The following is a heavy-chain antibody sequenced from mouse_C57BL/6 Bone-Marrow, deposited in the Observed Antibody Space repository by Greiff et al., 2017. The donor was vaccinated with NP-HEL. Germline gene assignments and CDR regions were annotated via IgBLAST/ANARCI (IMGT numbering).Heavy chain of an antibody. CDR2: IDPENGDT. CDR3: TTDGDYGRGY. CDR1: GFNIKDDS. Sequence: VQLQQSGAELVRPGASVKLSCTASGFNIKDDSMHWVKQRPEQGLEWIGWIDPENGDTEYASKFQGKATITADTSSNTAYLQLSSLTSEDTAVYYCTTDGDYGRGYWGQGTTLTVSS. J-gene: IGHJ2*01. D-gene: IGHD2-13*01. V-gene: IGHV14-4*01.